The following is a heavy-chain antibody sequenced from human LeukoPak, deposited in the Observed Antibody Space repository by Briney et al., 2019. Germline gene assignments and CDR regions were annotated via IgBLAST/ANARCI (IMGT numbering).Heavy chain of an antibody. CDR2: INHSGST. CDR1: GGSFSGYY. D-gene: IGHD2-15*01. CDR3: ARGFGSGY. Sequence: SETLSLTCAVYGGSFSGYYWSWIRQPPGKGLEWIGEINHSGSTNYNPSLKSRVTISVDTSKNQFSLKLSSVTAADTAVYYCARGFGSGYWGQGTLVTVSS. J-gene: IGHJ4*02. V-gene: IGHV4-34*01.